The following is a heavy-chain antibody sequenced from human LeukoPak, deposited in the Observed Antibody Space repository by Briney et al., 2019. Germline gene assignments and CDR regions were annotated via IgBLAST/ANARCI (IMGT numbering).Heavy chain of an antibody. J-gene: IGHJ3*02. CDR3: ARDLAHTQSFDI. CDR1: GITVSSNY. Sequence: GGSLRFSCAASGITVSSNYMNWVRQAPGKELEWVSVIYSGGSTYCADSVKGRFTISRDNSKNTVYLQMNSLRAEDTAVYYCARDLAHTQSFDIWGRGTMVTVSS. D-gene: IGHD2-2*02. CDR2: IYSGGST. V-gene: IGHV3-53*01.